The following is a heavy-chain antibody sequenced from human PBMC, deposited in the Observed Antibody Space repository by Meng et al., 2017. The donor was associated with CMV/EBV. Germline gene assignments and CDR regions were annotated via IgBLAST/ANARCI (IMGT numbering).Heavy chain of an antibody. J-gene: IGHJ4*02. V-gene: IGHV1-2*02. CDR2: INPNSGGT. CDR1: GYTFTGYY. D-gene: IGHD1-26*01. CDR3: ARTPSYSGSQRPFDY. Sequence: GHLVRSGAEGKKPGASVKVSCKASGYTFTGYYMHWVRQAPGQGLEWMGWINPNSGGTNYAQKFQGRVTMTRDTSISTAYMELSRLRSDDTAVYYCARTPSYSGSQRPFDYWGQGTLVTVSS.